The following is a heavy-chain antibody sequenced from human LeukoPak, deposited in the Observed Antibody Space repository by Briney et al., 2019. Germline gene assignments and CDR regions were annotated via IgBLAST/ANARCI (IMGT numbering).Heavy chain of an antibody. CDR2: IYSGGST. Sequence: QPGGSLRLSCAASGFTVSSNYMSWVRQAPGKGLEWVSVIYSGGSTYYADSVKGRFTISRDNSKNTLYLQMNSLRAEDTAVYYCAKYGPQDSGSSHFDYWGQGALVTVSS. CDR1: GFTVSSNY. D-gene: IGHD1-26*01. J-gene: IGHJ4*02. V-gene: IGHV3-53*01. CDR3: AKYGPQDSGSSHFDY.